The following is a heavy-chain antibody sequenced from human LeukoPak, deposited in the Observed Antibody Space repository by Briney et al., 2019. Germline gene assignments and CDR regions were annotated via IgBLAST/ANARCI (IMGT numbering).Heavy chain of an antibody. CDR3: ARDLYRIVVVPHYFDY. Sequence: GGSLRLSCAASEFTFNSYWMSWVRQAPGKGLEWVANIKQDGSEKYYVDSVKGRFTISRDNAKNSLYLQMNSLRAEDTAMYYCARDLYRIVVVPHYFDYWGQGTLVTVSS. J-gene: IGHJ4*02. CDR1: EFTFNSYW. D-gene: IGHD3-22*01. CDR2: IKQDGSEK. V-gene: IGHV3-7*01.